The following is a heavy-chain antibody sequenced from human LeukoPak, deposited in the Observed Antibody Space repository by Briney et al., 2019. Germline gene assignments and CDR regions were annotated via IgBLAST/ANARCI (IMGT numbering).Heavy chain of an antibody. J-gene: IGHJ3*02. D-gene: IGHD5-12*01. CDR3: ARLVPSRGPWLRLTRAAFDI. CDR2: INPSGGST. V-gene: IGHV1-46*01. Sequence: GASVKVSCKASGYTFTSYDINWVRQAPGQGLEWMGIINPSGGSTSYAQKFQGRVTMTRDTSTSTVYMELSSVTAADTAVYYCARLVPSRGPWLRLTRAAFDIWGQGTMVTVSS. CDR1: GYTFTSYD.